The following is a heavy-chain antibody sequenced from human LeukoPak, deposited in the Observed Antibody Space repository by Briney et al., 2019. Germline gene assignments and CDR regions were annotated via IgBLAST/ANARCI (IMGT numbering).Heavy chain of an antibody. CDR3: ARRPYTSSWYLFDY. CDR1: GYIFANFW. V-gene: IGHV5-51*01. CDR2: IYPGDSNP. D-gene: IGHD6-13*01. Sequence: GESLKISCKGSGYIFANFWLGWVRQMPGKGLEWMGIIYPGDSNPRYSPSLQGQVTISADKSISTAYLQWSSLKASDTAMYYCARRPYTSSWYLFDYWGQGTLVTVSS. J-gene: IGHJ4*02.